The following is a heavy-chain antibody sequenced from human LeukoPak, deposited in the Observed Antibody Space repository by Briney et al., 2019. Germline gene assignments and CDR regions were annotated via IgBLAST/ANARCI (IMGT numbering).Heavy chain of an antibody. Sequence: SETLSLTCTVSGASIGSYFWSWIRQPPGEGLEWIGYIYYGGGTNYNPSFESRLTISVDTSKNRISLNLTSVTASDTAIYYCARERGDYDSDNWFDSWGQGTLVTVSS. CDR1: GASIGSYF. V-gene: IGHV4-59*01. CDR3: ARERGDYDSDNWFDS. CDR2: IYYGGGT. D-gene: IGHD4-17*01. J-gene: IGHJ5*01.